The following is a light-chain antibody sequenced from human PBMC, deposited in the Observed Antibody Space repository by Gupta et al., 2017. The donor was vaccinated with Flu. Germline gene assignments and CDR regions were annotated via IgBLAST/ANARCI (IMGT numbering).Light chain of an antibody. CDR1: SGPLSTRHY. V-gene: IGLV8-61*01. Sequence: QTVVTQAPSFSVSPGGTVTLTCALNSGPLSTRHYPSWYRPPPGQAPPPLMYTHNTPPSGVPARFSGSFVGNTAAHTITGAQDEDESDYYCLLYMGSGIWLFGGGTKLTVL. CDR3: LLYMGSGIWL. CDR2: THN. J-gene: IGLJ3*02.